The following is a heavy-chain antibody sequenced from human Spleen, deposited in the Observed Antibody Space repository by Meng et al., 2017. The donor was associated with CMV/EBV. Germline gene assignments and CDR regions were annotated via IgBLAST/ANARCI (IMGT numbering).Heavy chain of an antibody. V-gene: IGHV5-51*01. CDR2: IHPSDSDT. CDR3: ARHYSGAGFLEWYFDY. D-gene: IGHD3-3*01. CDR1: GYIFSPLW. J-gene: IGHJ4*02. Sequence: GYIFSPLWIGWVRQMPGKGLAWMGIIHPSDSDTKYSPSFEGQVTISAEKSISTAFLQWSSLKASDTAMYYCARHYSGAGFLEWYFDYWGQGTLVTVSS.